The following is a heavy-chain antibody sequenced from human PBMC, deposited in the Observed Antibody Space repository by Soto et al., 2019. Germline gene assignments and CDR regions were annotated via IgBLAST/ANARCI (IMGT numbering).Heavy chain of an antibody. V-gene: IGHV3-66*01. Sequence: EVQLVESGGGLVRPGGSLRLSCAASGFTVTNLYMTWVRQAPGKGLEWVSVISSGGSTYYADSVKRRCTISRDNSKNTLYPETNSLRAGNTAVYYCARDTFGGAYDFCHGGQGTLVTVSS. CDR1: GFTVTNLY. CDR3: ARDTFGGAYDFCH. CDR2: ISSGGST. J-gene: IGHJ4*02. D-gene: IGHD3-3*01.